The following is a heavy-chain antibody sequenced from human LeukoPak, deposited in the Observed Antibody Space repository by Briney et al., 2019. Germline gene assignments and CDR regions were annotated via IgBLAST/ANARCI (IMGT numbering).Heavy chain of an antibody. CDR1: GFTFDDYA. Sequence: GGSLRLSCAASGFTFDDYAMYWVRQAPGKGLVWVARIHGDGDNISYADSVRGRFTISRDNAKDTLYLHMNSLRPEDTAVYYCARAQVGAPTDLWGQGTLVTVSS. V-gene: IGHV3-74*01. D-gene: IGHD1-26*01. CDR3: ARAQVGAPTDL. J-gene: IGHJ5*02. CDR2: IHGDGDNI.